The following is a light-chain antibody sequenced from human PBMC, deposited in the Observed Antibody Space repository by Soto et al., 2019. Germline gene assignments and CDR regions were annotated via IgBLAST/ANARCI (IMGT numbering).Light chain of an antibody. J-gene: IGKJ2*01. CDR3: HQYGSSPPYT. Sequence: EIVLTQSPGTLSLSPGERATLSCRASQSVSSSYLAWYQQKPGQAPRLLIYGASSRATGIPDRFSGSGSGTDFTLTISRLEPEDFEVYYCHQYGSSPPYTFGQGTKLEIK. CDR1: QSVSSSY. V-gene: IGKV3-20*01. CDR2: GAS.